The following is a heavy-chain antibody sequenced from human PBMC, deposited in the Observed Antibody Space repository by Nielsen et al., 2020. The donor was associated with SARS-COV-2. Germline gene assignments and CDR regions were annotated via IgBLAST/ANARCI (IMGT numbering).Heavy chain of an antibody. J-gene: IGHJ4*02. CDR2: IASAGDT. V-gene: IGHV3-13*01. D-gene: IGHD3-22*01. Sequence: GESLKISCAVSGFPLKNYDMHWVRHSSRKSLEWVSTIASAGDTFYPGSVRGRFTISRDNAKNSLYLQMNSLRAEDTAVYYCARGGKYDSSGFRTYWGQGTLVTVSS. CDR1: GFPLKNYD. CDR3: ARGGKYDSSGFRTY.